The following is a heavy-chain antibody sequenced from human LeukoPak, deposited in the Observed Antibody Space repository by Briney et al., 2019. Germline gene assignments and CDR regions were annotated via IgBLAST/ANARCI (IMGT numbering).Heavy chain of an antibody. CDR1: GFTFSSYA. D-gene: IGHD2/OR15-2a*01. J-gene: IGHJ3*02. CDR3: AKALSGSTTHDAFDI. Sequence: GGSLRLSCAASGFTFSSYAMSWVRQAPGKGLEWVSGISGSGGETHYADSVKGRFTISRDNSKNTLYLQMNSLRAEDTAVYYCAKALSGSTTHDAFDIWGQGTMVTVSS. CDR2: ISGSGGET. V-gene: IGHV3-23*01.